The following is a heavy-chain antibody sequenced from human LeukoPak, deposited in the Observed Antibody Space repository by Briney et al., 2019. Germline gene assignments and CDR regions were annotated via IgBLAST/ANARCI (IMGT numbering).Heavy chain of an antibody. V-gene: IGHV1-8*03. J-gene: IGHJ5*02. CDR3: ARVTGGRYCSTTSCYMRGWFDP. CDR2: MNPNSGNT. D-gene: IGHD2-2*02. CDR1: GYTFTSYD. Sequence: GASVKVACKSSGYTFTSYDIGWVRQATVQGLEWIGWMNPNSGNTGYAQKFQGRVTITRNTSISTAYMELSSLRSEDTAVYYCARVTGGRYCSTTSCYMRGWFDPWGQGTLVTVSS.